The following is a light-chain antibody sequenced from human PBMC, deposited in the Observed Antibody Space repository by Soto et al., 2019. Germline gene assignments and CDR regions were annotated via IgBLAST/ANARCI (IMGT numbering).Light chain of an antibody. CDR1: QSIRSTD. V-gene: IGKV3-20*01. Sequence: EIVMTQSLSTLSVSPGERATLYCRASQSIRSTDLAWYQQKPGQAPRLLIYGASTRATDIPDRISGSGSGADFTLTISRLEPEDFAIYYCQHYGSSPLFTFGGGTKVDI. CDR3: QHYGSSPLFT. CDR2: GAS. J-gene: IGKJ4*01.